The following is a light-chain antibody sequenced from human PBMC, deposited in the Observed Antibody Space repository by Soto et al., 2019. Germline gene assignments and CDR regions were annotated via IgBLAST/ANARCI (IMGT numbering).Light chain of an antibody. CDR1: SSDVGGFNY. Sequence: QSVLAQPASVSGSPGQSITISCTGTSSDVGGFNYVSWYQHHPGKAPKLIIYEVTSRPSGVSNRFSGSKSGNTASLTISGLQAEDEADYYCSSYTSTSTLYVFGTGTKVTVL. CDR2: EVT. V-gene: IGLV2-14*01. CDR3: SSYTSTSTLYV. J-gene: IGLJ1*01.